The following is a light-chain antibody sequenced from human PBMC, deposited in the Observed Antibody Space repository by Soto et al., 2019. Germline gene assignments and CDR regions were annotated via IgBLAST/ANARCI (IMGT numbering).Light chain of an antibody. J-gene: IGLJ2*01. V-gene: IGLV1-40*01. CDR2: GNS. CDR1: SSNIGAGYD. CDR3: QSYDSSLSGSVV. Sequence: QPVLTQPPSVSGAPGQRVTISCTGSSSNIGAGYDVHWYQQLPGTAPKLLIYGNSNRPSGVPDRFSGSKSGTSASLAITGLQAEDEADYYCQSYDSSLSGSVVVGVGTKLTVL.